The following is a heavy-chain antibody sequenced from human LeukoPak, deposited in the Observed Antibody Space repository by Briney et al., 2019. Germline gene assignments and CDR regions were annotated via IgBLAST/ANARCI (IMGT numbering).Heavy chain of an antibody. J-gene: IGHJ5*02. CDR3: AKEPGYSYGPEA. D-gene: IGHD5-18*01. Sequence: GGSLRLSCAASGFTFSSYGVSWVRQAPGKGLEWVSAISGSGGSTYYADSVKGRFTISRDNSKNTLYLQMNSLRAEDTAVYYCAKEPGYSYGPEAWGQGTLVTVSS. V-gene: IGHV3-23*01. CDR1: GFTFSSYG. CDR2: ISGSGGST.